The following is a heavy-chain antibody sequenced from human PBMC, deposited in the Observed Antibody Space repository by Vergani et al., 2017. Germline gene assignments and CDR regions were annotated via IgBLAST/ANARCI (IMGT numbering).Heavy chain of an antibody. CDR1: GFTFSSYW. J-gene: IGHJ6*03. CDR2: IKQDGSEK. CDR3: ARDLRYCSGGSCYYYYYMDV. V-gene: IGHV3-7*01. Sequence: EVQLVESGGGLVQPGGSLRLSCAASGFTFSSYWMSWVRQALGKGLEWVANIKQDGSEKYYVDSVKGRFTISRDNAKNSLYLQMNSLRAEDTAVYYCARDLRYCSGGSCYYYYYMDVWGKGTTVTVSS. D-gene: IGHD2-15*01.